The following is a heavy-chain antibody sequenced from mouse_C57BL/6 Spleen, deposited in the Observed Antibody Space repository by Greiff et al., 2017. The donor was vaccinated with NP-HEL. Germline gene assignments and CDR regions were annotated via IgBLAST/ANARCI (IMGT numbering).Heavy chain of an antibody. V-gene: IGHV1-56*01. CDR1: GYTFTSHW. Sequence: VQLQQSGPELVRPGASVKISCKAPGYTFTSHWMQWVRQRPGPGLEWIGEIFPGSGNTYYNEKFKGKATLTVDTSSSTAYMQLSSLRSEDSAVYFCARYLYGNYAMDYWGQGTSVTVSS. D-gene: IGHD2-1*01. J-gene: IGHJ4*01. CDR3: ARYLYGNYAMDY. CDR2: IFPGSGNT.